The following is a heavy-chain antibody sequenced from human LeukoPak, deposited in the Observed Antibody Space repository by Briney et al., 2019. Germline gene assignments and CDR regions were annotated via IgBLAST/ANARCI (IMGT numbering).Heavy chain of an antibody. Sequence: ASVKVSCKASGYTFTNYHLHWVRQAPGQGLEWMGIINPSGGSTSYAQKFQDRVTMTRDTSTSTVYMELNSLRSEDTAVYYCARSGFDYYGSGSYYNDYYYYMDVWGKGTTVTVSS. D-gene: IGHD3-10*01. CDR1: GYTFTNYH. V-gene: IGHV1-46*01. CDR2: INPSGGST. CDR3: ARSGFDYYGSGSYYNDYYYYMDV. J-gene: IGHJ6*03.